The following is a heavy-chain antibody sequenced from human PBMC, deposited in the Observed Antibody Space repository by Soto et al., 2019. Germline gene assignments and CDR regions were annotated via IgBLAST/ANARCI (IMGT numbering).Heavy chain of an antibody. Sequence: ASVKVSCKASGGTFSSYAISWVRQAPGQGLEWMGWMNPDSGDTGYVQKFQGRVSMTRDTSISTAYMEVSSLRSEDTAVYYCARSRGGTGVDLDYWGQGTLVTVSS. D-gene: IGHD7-27*01. J-gene: IGHJ4*02. CDR1: GGTFSSYA. V-gene: IGHV1-8*02. CDR3: ARSRGGTGVDLDY. CDR2: MNPDSGDT.